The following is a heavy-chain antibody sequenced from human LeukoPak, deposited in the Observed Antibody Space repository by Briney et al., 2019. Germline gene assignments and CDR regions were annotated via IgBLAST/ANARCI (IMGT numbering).Heavy chain of an antibody. CDR3: AKGSYYCSSSSCPQYYYYMDV. CDR2: IRCDGSDK. J-gene: IGHJ6*03. Sequence: GGSLRLSCAASGFTFNSYGMHWVRQAPDKGLEWVAFIRCDGSDKYYANSVKGRLTISRDNSKNTLYLQMSSLRAEDTAVYYCAKGSYYCSSSSCPQYYYYMDVWGKGTTVTVSS. V-gene: IGHV3-30*02. CDR1: GFTFNSYG. D-gene: IGHD2-2*01.